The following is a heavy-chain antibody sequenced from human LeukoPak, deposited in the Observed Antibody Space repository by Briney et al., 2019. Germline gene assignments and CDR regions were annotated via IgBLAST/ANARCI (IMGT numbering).Heavy chain of an antibody. Sequence: SETLSLTCTVSGGSISSYYWSWIRQPPGKGLEWIGYVYYSGSTNYNPSLKSRVTISVDTSKNQFSLKLSSVTAADTAVYYCASGDIAAAGYWGQGTLVTVSS. CDR1: GGSISSYY. J-gene: IGHJ4*02. V-gene: IGHV4-59*12. CDR2: VYYSGST. CDR3: ASGDIAAAGY. D-gene: IGHD6-13*01.